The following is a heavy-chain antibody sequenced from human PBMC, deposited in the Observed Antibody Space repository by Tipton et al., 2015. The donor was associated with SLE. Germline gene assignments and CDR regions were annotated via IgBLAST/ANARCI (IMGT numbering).Heavy chain of an antibody. J-gene: IGHJ4*02. Sequence: TLSLTCTVSGGSISSGDYYWSWIRQPPGKGLEWIGYIYYSGSTYYNPSLKSRITISVDTSKNQFSLKLSSVTAADTAVYYCAREGILQYSSGYMYYFDYWGQGTLVTVSS. V-gene: IGHV4-30-4*01. CDR1: GGSISSGDYY. D-gene: IGHD3-22*01. CDR2: IYYSGST. CDR3: AREGILQYSSGYMYYFDY.